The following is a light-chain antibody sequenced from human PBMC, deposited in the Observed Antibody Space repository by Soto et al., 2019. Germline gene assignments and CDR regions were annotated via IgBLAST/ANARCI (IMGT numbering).Light chain of an antibody. Sequence: DIVMTQSPDSLAVSLGERATFNCKSSQSLLYSSNNKDYLAWYQQKPGQPPKLLIYWASTRESGVPDRFSGSGSGTDFTLTISSLQAEDVAVYYCQQYYSTPLTFGGGTKVDIK. J-gene: IGKJ4*01. CDR1: QSLLYSSNNKDY. CDR2: WAS. CDR3: QQYYSTPLT. V-gene: IGKV4-1*01.